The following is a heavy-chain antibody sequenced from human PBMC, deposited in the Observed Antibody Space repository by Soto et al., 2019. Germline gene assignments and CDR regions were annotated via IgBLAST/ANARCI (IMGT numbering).Heavy chain of an antibody. V-gene: IGHV4-4*07. CDR1: GSSISGSY. CDR2: IYSSGSS. D-gene: IGHD4-17*01. CDR3: ARLFTVTTDYYFGMDV. J-gene: IGHJ6*02. Sequence: SETLSLTCTVSGSSISGSYWSWVRQPAGKGLEWIGRIYSSGSSNYNPSLNSRLTMSLDTSKNQFSLKLRSVTAADTAIYYCARLFTVTTDYYFGMDVWGQGTTVTVSS.